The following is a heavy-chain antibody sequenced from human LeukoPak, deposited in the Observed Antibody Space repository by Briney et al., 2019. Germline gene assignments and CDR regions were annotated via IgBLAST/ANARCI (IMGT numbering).Heavy chain of an antibody. CDR3: ARDGSPDDPSSSEGFDY. D-gene: IGHD6-6*01. J-gene: IGHJ4*02. CDR2: IRYDGSNK. V-gene: IGHV3-30*02. CDR1: GFTFSSYG. Sequence: GGSLRLSCAASGFTFSSYGMHWVRQAPGKGLEWVAFIRYDGSNKYYADSVKGRFTISRDNSKNTLYLQMNSLRADDTAVYYCARDGSPDDPSSSEGFDYWGQGTLVTVSS.